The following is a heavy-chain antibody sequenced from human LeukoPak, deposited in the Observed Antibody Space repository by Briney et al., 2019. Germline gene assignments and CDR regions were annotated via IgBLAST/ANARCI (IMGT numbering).Heavy chain of an antibody. Sequence: ASVKVSCKASGYTFTGYYMHWVRQAPGQGLEWMGWINPNSGGTNYAQKFQGRVTMTRDTSISTAYMELSRLRSDDTAVCYCARDRRKAAGTPLDYWGQGTLVTVSS. CDR1: GYTFTGYY. CDR3: ARDRRKAAGTPLDY. CDR2: INPNSGGT. V-gene: IGHV1-2*02. D-gene: IGHD6-13*01. J-gene: IGHJ4*02.